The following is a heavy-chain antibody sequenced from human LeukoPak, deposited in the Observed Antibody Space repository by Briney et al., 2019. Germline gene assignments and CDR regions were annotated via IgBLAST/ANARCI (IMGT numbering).Heavy chain of an antibody. J-gene: IGHJ3*02. CDR2: INPSSGGT. Sequence: GASVKVSCKASGYTFTGYYMHWVRQAPGQGLEWMEWINPSSGGTNYAQKFQGRVTMTRDTSISTAYMELSRLRSDDTAVYYCARVFKGGSSGWSFDAFDIWGQGTMVTVSS. V-gene: IGHV1-2*02. CDR1: GYTFTGYY. CDR3: ARVFKGGSSGWSFDAFDI. D-gene: IGHD6-19*01.